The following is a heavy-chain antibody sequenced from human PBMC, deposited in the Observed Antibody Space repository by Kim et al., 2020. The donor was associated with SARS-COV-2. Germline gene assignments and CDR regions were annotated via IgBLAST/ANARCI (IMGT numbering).Heavy chain of an antibody. CDR3: ARLNPSIYVREVYFDY. Sequence: SETLSLTCTVSGGSISSGGYYWSWIRQHPGKGLEWIGYIYYSGSTYYNPSLKSRVTISVDTSKNQFSLKLSSVTAADTAVYYCARLNPSIYVREVYFDYWGQGTLVTVSS. V-gene: IGHV4-31*03. D-gene: IGHD3-16*01. CDR2: IYYSGST. CDR1: GGSISSGGYY. J-gene: IGHJ4*02.